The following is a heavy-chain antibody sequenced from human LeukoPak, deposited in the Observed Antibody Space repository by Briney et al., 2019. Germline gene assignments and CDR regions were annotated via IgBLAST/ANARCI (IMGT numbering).Heavy chain of an antibody. CDR1: SGSFSGYL. CDR3: KQKTAYDILTGYYPSQYYYYGMDV. CDR2: INHSGST. Sequence: PSETLSLTCTVSSGSFSGYLWSWIRQPPGKGLHWIGEINHSGSTNYNPSLKRRVTISVDTSKNQFSLKLSSVTAADTAVFFFKQKTAYDILTGYYPSQYYYYGMDVWGQGTTVIVSS. D-gene: IGHD3-9*01. V-gene: IGHV4-34*01. J-gene: IGHJ6*02.